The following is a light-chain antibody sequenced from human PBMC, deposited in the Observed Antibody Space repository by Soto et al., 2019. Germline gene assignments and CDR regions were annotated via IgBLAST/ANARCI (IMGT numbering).Light chain of an antibody. CDR1: SSNIGSNS. J-gene: IGLJ1*01. CDR2: SYT. V-gene: IGLV1-44*01. CDR3: AAWDNSLSIYV. Sequence: QSVLTQPPSASGTPGQWVTNSCSGSSSNIGSNSVNWYQQLPGTAPKLLVYSYTQRPSGVPDRFSGSKSGTSASLAISGLQSEDEADYYCAAWDNSLSIYVFGTGTKLTVL.